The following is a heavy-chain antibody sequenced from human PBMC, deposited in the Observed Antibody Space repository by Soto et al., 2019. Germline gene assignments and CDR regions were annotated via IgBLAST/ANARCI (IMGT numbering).Heavy chain of an antibody. Sequence: SETLSLTCTVSGDSIRCSPYFWGWIRQPPGKGLEWIGEINHSGSTNYNPSLKSRVTISVDTSKNQFSLKLSSVTAADTAVYYCARHNYDSSGYYHYYYGMDVWGQGTTVTVSS. CDR3: ARHNYDSSGYYHYYYGMDV. D-gene: IGHD3-22*01. V-gene: IGHV4-39*01. CDR1: GDSIRCSPYF. J-gene: IGHJ6*02. CDR2: INHSGST.